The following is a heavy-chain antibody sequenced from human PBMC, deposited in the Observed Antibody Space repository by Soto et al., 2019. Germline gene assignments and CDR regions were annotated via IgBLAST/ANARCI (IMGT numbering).Heavy chain of an antibody. CDR1: GFTFSSYS. V-gene: IGHV3-21*01. CDR3: ARDMGIVVVPAAIPPYGMDV. D-gene: IGHD2-2*02. Sequence: PGGSLRLSCAASGFTFSSYSMNWVRQAPGKGLEWVSSISSSSSYIYYADSVKGRFTISRDNAKNSLYLQMNSLRAEDTAVYYCARDMGIVVVPAAIPPYGMDVWGQGTTVTVSS. CDR2: ISSSSSYI. J-gene: IGHJ6*02.